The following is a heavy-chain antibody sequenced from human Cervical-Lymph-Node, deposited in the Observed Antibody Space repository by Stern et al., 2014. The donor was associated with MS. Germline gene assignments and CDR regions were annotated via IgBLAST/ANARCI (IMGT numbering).Heavy chain of an antibody. V-gene: IGHV3-7*01. D-gene: IGHD3-16*01. CDR3: ARDLRVFDL. CDR1: GFRFVNYW. J-gene: IGHJ3*01. CDR2: INEDGTEK. Sequence: VQLVESGGGLVQPGGSLRLSCAASGFRFVNYWMTWLRQTPDKGLEWVANINEDGTEKRYVDSVKGRLTISRDNAKKSLYLQMNSLRVEDTAVYYCARDLRVFDLWGPGTRVTVSS.